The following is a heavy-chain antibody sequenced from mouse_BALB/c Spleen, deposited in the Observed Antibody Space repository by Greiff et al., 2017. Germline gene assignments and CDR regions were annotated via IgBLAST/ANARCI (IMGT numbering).Heavy chain of an antibody. V-gene: IGHV1-9*01. D-gene: IGHD1-1*01. CDR3: SSNYYGSRSYAMDY. CDR2: ILPGSGST. Sequence: VQLQQSGAELMKPGASVKISCKATGYTFSSYWIEWVKQRPGHGLEWIGEILPGSGSTNYNEKFKGKATFTADTASNTAYMQLSSLTSEDSAVYYCSSNYYGSRSYAMDYWGQGTSVTVSS. J-gene: IGHJ4*01. CDR1: GYTFSSYW.